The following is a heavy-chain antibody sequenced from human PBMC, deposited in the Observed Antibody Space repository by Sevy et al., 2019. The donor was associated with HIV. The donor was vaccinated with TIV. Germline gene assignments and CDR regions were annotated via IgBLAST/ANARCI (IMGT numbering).Heavy chain of an antibody. D-gene: IGHD3-10*01. V-gene: IGHV1-8*01. J-gene: IGHJ5*02. CDR2: MNPNSGNT. CDR1: GYTFTSYD. CDR3: ARVQSTMVRGVIINPSWFDP. Sequence: ASVKVSCKASGYTFTSYDINWVRQATGQGLEWMGWMNPNSGNTGYAQKFQGRVTMTRNTSISTAYMELSSLRSEDTAVYYCARVQSTMVRGVIINPSWFDPWGQGTLVTVSS.